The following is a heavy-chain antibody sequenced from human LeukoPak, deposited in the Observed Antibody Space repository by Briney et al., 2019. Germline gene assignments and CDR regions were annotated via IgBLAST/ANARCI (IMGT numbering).Heavy chain of an antibody. J-gene: IGHJ5*02. CDR2: INPNSGGT. D-gene: IGHD1-26*01. V-gene: IGHV1-2*02. CDR1: GYTFTGYY. Sequence: ASVKVSSKASGYTFTGYYMHWVLQAPGQGLEWMGWINPNSGGTNYAQKFQGRVTMTRDTSISTAYMELSGLRSDDTAVYYCARDTTRDNWFDPWGQGTLVTVSS. CDR3: ARDTTRDNWFDP.